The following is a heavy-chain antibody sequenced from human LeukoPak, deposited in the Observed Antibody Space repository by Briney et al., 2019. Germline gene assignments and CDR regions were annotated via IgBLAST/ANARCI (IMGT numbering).Heavy chain of an antibody. V-gene: IGHV1-69*05. D-gene: IGHD5-24*01. CDR2: IIPIFGTA. CDR3: ARGPTSRDGYKYFDY. J-gene: IGHJ4*02. CDR1: GGTFSSYA. Sequence: GSSVKVSCKASGGTFSSYAISWVRQAPGQGREWMGGIIPIFGTANYAQKFQGRVTITTDESTSTAYMELSSLRSEDTAVYYCARGPTSRDGYKYFDYWGQGTLLTVSS.